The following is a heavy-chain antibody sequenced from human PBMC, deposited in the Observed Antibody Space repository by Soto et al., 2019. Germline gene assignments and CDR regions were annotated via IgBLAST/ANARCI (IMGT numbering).Heavy chain of an antibody. CDR1: GFTFGDYA. CDR2: IRSKAYGGTT. V-gene: IGHV3-49*05. J-gene: IGHJ4*02. Sequence: EVQLVESGGGLVKPGRSLRLSCTASGFTFGDYAMSWFRQAPGKGLEWVGFIRSKAYGGTTEYAASVKGRFTISRDDSKSIAYLQMNSLKTEDTAVYYCTKVRFGTRGYYFDYWGQGTLVTVSS. D-gene: IGHD3-10*01. CDR3: TKVRFGTRGYYFDY.